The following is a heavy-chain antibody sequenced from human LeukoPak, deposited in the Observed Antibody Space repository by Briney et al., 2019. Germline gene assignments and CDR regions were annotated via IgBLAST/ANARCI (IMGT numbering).Heavy chain of an antibody. CDR2: IYYSGST. CDR3: ARPSTYYYDSSGHGAFDI. V-gene: IGHV4-59*08. Sequence: SETLSLTCTVSGGSISSYYWSWIRQPPGKGLEWIGCIYYSGSTNYNPSLKSRVTISVDTSKNQFSLKLSSVTAADTAVYYCARPSTYYYDSSGHGAFDIWGQGTMVTVSS. CDR1: GGSISSYY. D-gene: IGHD3-22*01. J-gene: IGHJ3*02.